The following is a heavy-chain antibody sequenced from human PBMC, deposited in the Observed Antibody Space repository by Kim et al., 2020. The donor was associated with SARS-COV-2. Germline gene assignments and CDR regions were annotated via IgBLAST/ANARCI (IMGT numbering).Heavy chain of an antibody. D-gene: IGHD3-10*01. J-gene: IGHJ4*02. V-gene: IGHV3-23*01. Sequence: ANPLQGRFTLTQDNSTKTLYLQMNSLRDEDTAVYYCAKDVGGGELGYFDYWGQGTLVTVSS. CDR3: AKDVGGGELGYFDY.